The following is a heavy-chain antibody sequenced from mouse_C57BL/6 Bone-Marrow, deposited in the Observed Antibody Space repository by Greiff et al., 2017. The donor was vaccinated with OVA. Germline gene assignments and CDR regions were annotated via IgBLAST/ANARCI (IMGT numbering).Heavy chain of an antibody. CDR1: GYTFTDYY. D-gene: IGHD4-1*01. Sequence: VQLKQSGPELVKPGASVKISCKASGYTFTDYYMNWVKQSHGKSLEWIGDINPNNGGTSYNQKFKGKATLTVDKSSSTAYMELRSLTSEDSAVYYCATGTRWYFDVWGTGTTVTVSS. V-gene: IGHV1-26*01. CDR2: INPNNGGT. J-gene: IGHJ1*03. CDR3: ATGTRWYFDV.